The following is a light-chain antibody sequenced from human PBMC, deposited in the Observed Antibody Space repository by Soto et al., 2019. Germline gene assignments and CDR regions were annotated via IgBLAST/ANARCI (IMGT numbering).Light chain of an antibody. J-gene: IGKJ3*01. V-gene: IGKV3-15*01. CDR3: QQYGSSPRIFT. CDR1: QSVSSN. Sequence: EIVLTQSPATLSVSPGERVTLSCRASQSVSSNLAWYQQKPGQAPRLLIYGASTRPTGISDRFSGSGSGIEFTLTISSLQSEDFAVYYCQQYGSSPRIFTFGPGTKVDIK. CDR2: GAS.